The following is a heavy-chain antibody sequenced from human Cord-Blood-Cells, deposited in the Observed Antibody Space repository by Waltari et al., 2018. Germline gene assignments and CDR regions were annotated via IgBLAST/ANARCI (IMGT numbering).Heavy chain of an antibody. D-gene: IGHD3-22*01. J-gene: IGHJ4*02. CDR3: ARGAYDSSGYSDY. V-gene: IGHV3-30-3*01. Sequence: QVQLVESGGGVVQPGRSLRLSCAASGFTFSSYAMHWVRQAPGKGLGWVAVISYDGSNKYYADSVKGRFTISRDNSKNTLYLQMNSLRAEDTAVYYCARGAYDSSGYSDYWGQGTLVTVSS. CDR1: GFTFSSYA. CDR2: ISYDGSNK.